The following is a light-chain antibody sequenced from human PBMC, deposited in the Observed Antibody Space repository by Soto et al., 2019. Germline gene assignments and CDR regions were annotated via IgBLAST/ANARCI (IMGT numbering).Light chain of an antibody. V-gene: IGLV2-14*02. CDR1: SSDVGSYNL. Sequence: QSVLTQPASVSGSPGQSITISCTGTSSDVGSYNLVSWYQQHPGKAPKLMIYEGSKRPSGIPDRFSGSRSGTSATLAITGLQTGDEADYICGTWDTTMSGLLFGGGTKLTVL. J-gene: IGLJ2*01. CDR2: EGS. CDR3: GTWDTTMSGLL.